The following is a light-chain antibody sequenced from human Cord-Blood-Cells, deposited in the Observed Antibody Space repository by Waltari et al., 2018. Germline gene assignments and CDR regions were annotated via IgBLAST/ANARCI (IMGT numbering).Light chain of an antibody. CDR1: QSVLYSSNNKNY. CDR3: QQYDSTPCT. V-gene: IGKV4-1*01. J-gene: IGKJ1*01. Sequence: DIVMTQSPDSLAVSLGERATINCKSSQSVLYSSNNKNYLAWYQQKPGQPPKLLIYWASTREAGVPHRFSGSGSGTDFTLTCSSLQAEDVAVYDGQQYDSTPCTFGQGTKVEIK. CDR2: WAS.